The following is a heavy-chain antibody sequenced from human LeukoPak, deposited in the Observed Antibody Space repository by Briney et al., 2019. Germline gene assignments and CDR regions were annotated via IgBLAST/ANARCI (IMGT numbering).Heavy chain of an antibody. Sequence: GGSLRLSCAASGFTFSSYWMTWVRQAPGKGLEWVAHVKPNGSEKSYVDSVKGRFTISRGNAQNSLYLQMNSLRAEDTAVYYCARDRGYYVFDYWGQGTLVTVSS. CDR2: VKPNGSEK. V-gene: IGHV3-7*01. CDR3: ARDRGYYVFDY. D-gene: IGHD3-22*01. J-gene: IGHJ4*02. CDR1: GFTFSSYW.